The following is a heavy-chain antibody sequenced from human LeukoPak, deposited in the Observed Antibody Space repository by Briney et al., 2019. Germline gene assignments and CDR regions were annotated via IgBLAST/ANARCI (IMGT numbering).Heavy chain of an antibody. Sequence: PGGSLRLSCAGSGFTFGDYSMTWVRQAPGRGLEWLSFTTSVGSSTFYADSVRGRFTISRDNAKNSLFLYMNSLRADDTAVYYCAREMTGYSSSAIDYWGQGALVTLSS. D-gene: IGHD6-13*01. CDR1: GFTFGDYS. V-gene: IGHV3-11*04. J-gene: IGHJ4*02. CDR2: TTSVGSST. CDR3: AREMTGYSSSAIDY.